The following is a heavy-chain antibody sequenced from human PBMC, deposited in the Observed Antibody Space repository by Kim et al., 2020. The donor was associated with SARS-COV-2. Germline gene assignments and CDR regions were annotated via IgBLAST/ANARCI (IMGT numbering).Heavy chain of an antibody. J-gene: IGHJ3*02. V-gene: IGHV1-69*13. D-gene: IGHD3-22*01. CDR1: GGTFSSYA. CDR3: ARDSTGIVPITMRELVAFDI. Sequence: SVKVSCKASGGTFSSYAISWVRQAPGQGLEWMGGIIPIFGTANYAQKFQGRVTITADESTSTAYMELSSLRSEDTAVYYCARDSTGIVPITMRELVAFDIWGQGTMVTVSS. CDR2: IIPIFGTA.